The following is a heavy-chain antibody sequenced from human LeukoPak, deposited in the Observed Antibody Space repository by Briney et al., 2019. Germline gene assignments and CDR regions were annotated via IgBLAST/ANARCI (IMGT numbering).Heavy chain of an antibody. Sequence: PGRSLRLSCAASGFTFSSYGMHWVRQAPGKGLGWVAVISYDGSNKYYADSVKGRFTISRDNSKNTLYLQMNSLRAEDTAVYYCAKWSSTKSFDYWGQGTLVTVSS. CDR1: GFTFSSYG. J-gene: IGHJ4*02. CDR2: ISYDGSNK. D-gene: IGHD2-2*01. CDR3: AKWSSTKSFDY. V-gene: IGHV3-30*18.